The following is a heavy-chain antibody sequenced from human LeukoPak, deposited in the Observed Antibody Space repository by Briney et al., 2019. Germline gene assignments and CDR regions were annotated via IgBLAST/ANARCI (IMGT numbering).Heavy chain of an antibody. CDR3: AKDYKWSFDV. CDR2: IRHHGNDK. CDR1: GFTFRTYG. J-gene: IGHJ2*01. D-gene: IGHD1-1*01. V-gene: IGHV3-30*02. Sequence: PGGSLRLSCAASGFTFRTYGMHWVRQAPGKGLEWVAYIRHHGNDKYYADSVRGRFTISRDNSKNTLYLQMSSLTAEDTAVFYCAKDYKWSFDVWGRGTLVTVSS.